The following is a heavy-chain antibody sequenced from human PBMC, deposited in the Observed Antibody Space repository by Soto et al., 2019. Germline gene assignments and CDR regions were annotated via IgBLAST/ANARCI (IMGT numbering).Heavy chain of an antibody. V-gene: IGHV4-34*01. CDR3: ARGQRLGVGFLEWLASDFDY. D-gene: IGHD3-3*02. CDR2: INHSGST. Sequence: PSETLSLTCAVYCGSFSGYYWSWIRQPPGKGLEWIGEINHSGSTNYNPSLKSRVTISVDTSKNQFSLKLSSVTAADTAVYYCARGQRLGVGFLEWLASDFDYWGQGTLVTVSS. J-gene: IGHJ4*02. CDR1: CGSFSGYY.